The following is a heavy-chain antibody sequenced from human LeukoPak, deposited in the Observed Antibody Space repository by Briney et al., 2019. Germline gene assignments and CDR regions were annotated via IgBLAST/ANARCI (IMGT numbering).Heavy chain of an antibody. CDR3: ARGYSSGWYTGDFEY. Sequence: ASVKVSCKASGYTFTNYGIIWVRQAPGQGLEWMGRISGYNGDTNSAQKLQGRVTMTTDPSTSTAYMELKSLISDDTAVYYCARGYSSGWYTGDFEYWGQGTLVTVSS. J-gene: IGHJ4*02. CDR2: ISGYNGDT. V-gene: IGHV1-18*01. CDR1: GYTFTNYG. D-gene: IGHD6-19*01.